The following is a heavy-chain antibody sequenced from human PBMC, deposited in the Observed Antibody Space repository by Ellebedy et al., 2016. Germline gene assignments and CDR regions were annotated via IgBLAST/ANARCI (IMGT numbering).Heavy chain of an antibody. CDR1: GFTFSTYT. J-gene: IGHJ4*02. D-gene: IGHD6-19*01. V-gene: IGHV3-21*01. CDR3: AKEGYSSGWLSTYSDY. CDR2: INSGSTYI. Sequence: GESLKISXAASGFTFSTYTMHWVRQAPGKGLEWVSSINSGSTYIYYRDSVKGRFTISRDNAKNSLYLQMNSLRAEDTAVYYCAKEGYSSGWLSTYSDYWGQGTLVTVSS.